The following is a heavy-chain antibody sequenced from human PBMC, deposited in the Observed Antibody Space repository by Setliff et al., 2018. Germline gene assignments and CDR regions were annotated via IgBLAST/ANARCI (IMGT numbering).Heavy chain of an antibody. V-gene: IGHV3-23*01. CDR1: GFTFSSYA. CDR2: ISGSGGST. D-gene: IGHD3-22*01. Sequence: GGSLRLSCAASGFTFSSYAMSWVRQAPGKGLEWVSAISGSGGSTYYADSVKGRFTISRDNSKNTLYLELNSLRVEDTALYFCAKEWALPYYYDSSDYPDYWGQGTLVTVSS. J-gene: IGHJ4*02. CDR3: AKEWALPYYYDSSDYPDY.